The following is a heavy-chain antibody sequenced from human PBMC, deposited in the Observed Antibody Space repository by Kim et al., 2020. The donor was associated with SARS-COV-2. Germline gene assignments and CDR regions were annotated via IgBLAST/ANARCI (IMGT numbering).Heavy chain of an antibody. CDR2: INPNSDNT. CDR1: GYSFTGYY. V-gene: IGHV1-2*06. D-gene: IGHD3-10*01. J-gene: IGHJ4*02. Sequence: ASVKVSCETSGYSFTGYYLHWIRQAPGQGLEWMGRINPNSDNTKYAEKFQGRVIMTRDTSINTAYLELTGLSADDTAVYFCARDGGSGDLFTDWGQGTLV. CDR3: ARDGGSGDLFTD.